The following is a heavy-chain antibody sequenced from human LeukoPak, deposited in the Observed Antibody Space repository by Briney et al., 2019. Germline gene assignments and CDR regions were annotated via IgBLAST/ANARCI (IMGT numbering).Heavy chain of an antibody. D-gene: IGHD3-3*01. J-gene: IGHJ5*02. CDR2: IYHSGST. V-gene: IGHV4-38-2*02. CDR3: ARDGVFWSGYYMGLNWFDP. Sequence: PSETLSLTCTVSGYSISSGYYWGWIRQPPGKGLEWIGSIYHSGSTYYNPSLKSRVTISVDTSKNQFSLKLSSVTAADTAVYYCARDGVFWSGYYMGLNWFDPWGQGTLATVSS. CDR1: GYSISSGYY.